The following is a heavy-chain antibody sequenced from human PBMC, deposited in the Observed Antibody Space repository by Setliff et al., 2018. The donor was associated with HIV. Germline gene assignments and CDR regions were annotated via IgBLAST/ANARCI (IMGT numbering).Heavy chain of an antibody. Sequence: ASVKVSCKASRYTFTSSDINWVRQAPGQGLEWMGWMNPNSGNTGYAQKFQGRVTLTRHTSISTAYMELNSLRSEDTAVYYCARGAWYTSGWYSSRYMDVWGKGTTVTVSS. D-gene: IGHD6-19*01. V-gene: IGHV1-8*02. CDR1: RYTFTSSD. J-gene: IGHJ6*03. CDR2: MNPNSGNT. CDR3: ARGAWYTSGWYSSRYMDV.